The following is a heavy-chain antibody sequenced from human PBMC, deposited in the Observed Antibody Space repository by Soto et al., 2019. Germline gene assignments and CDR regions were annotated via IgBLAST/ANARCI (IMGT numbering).Heavy chain of an antibody. CDR2: IKNKIDGWTT. V-gene: IGHV3-15*01. J-gene: IGHJ3*02. CDR3: TTNDAFDI. CDR1: GFTFSNVW. Sequence: EVQLVESGGGLVQPGGSLRLSCAASGFTFSNVWMSWVRQAPGKGLEWVGRIKNKIDGWTTDYAAPVKGRFTISRNDSKNTVYLQMNSLKSEDTAVYYCTTNDAFDIWGQGTMVTVSS.